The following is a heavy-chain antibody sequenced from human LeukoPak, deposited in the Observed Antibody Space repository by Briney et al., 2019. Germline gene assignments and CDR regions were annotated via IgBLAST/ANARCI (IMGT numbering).Heavy chain of an antibody. J-gene: IGHJ4*02. CDR1: GFTFSDYY. CDR3: ARGWHSGSYATDY. CDR2: ISSGSSYT. V-gene: IGHV3-11*03. D-gene: IGHD1-26*01. Sequence: GGSLRLSCAASGFTFSDYYMSWIRQAPGKGLQWVSYISSGSSYTNYVDSVKGRFTISRDNAKNSLYLQMNSLRSDDTAVYYCARGWHSGSYATDYWGQGTLVTVSS.